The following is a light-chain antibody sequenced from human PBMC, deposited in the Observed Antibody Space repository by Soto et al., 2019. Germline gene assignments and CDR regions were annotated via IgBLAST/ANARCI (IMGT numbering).Light chain of an antibody. Sequence: DIVMTXSPDXLAVSLGERATINCKSSQSVLYSSNNKNYLAWYQQKPGQPPKLLIYWASTRESGVPDRFSGSGSGTDFTLTISSLQAEDVAVYYCQQYYSTPRTFGQGTKVEIK. CDR1: QSVLYSSNNKNY. CDR3: QQYYSTPRT. J-gene: IGKJ1*01. CDR2: WAS. V-gene: IGKV4-1*01.